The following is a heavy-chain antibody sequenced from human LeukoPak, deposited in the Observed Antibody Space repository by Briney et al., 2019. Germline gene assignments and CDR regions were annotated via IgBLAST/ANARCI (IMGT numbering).Heavy chain of an antibody. V-gene: IGHV3-23*01. J-gene: IGHJ4*02. CDR3: AREYHDSSGYLDY. CDR2: VSDSGRNT. D-gene: IGHD3-22*01. Sequence: GWALRLSCAASGCTFRRYGMTELRQAPGKGLDGVASVSDSGRNTYYADSVKGRLTISRDNSRNTLYLQMNSLRAEDTAVYYCAREYHDSSGYLDYWGQGTLVTVSS. CDR1: GCTFRRYG.